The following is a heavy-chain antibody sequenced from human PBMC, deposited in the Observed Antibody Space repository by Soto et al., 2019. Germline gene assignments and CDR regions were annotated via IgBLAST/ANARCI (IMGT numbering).Heavy chain of an antibody. CDR2: IVVGSGNT. V-gene: IGHV1-58*02. CDR3: AASIAVAGSPYYYYGMDV. Sequence: ASVKVSCKASGFTFTSSAMQWVRQARGQRLEWIGWIVVGSGNTNYAQKFQERVTITRDMSTSTAYMELSSLRSEDTAVYYCAASIAVAGSPYYYYGMDVWGQGTTVTVSS. D-gene: IGHD6-19*01. CDR1: GFTFTSSA. J-gene: IGHJ6*02.